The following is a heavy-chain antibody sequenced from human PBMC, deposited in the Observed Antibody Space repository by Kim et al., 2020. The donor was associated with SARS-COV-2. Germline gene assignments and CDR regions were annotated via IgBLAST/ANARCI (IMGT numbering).Heavy chain of an antibody. J-gene: IGHJ3*02. CDR3: TRAPGMTLASWDAYD. D-gene: IGHD3-16*01. CDR2: IRSKANSYAT. CDR1: GFSFSDSA. V-gene: IGHV3-73*01. Sequence: GGALRLSCAASGFSFSDSAMHWVRQASGTGLEWVGRIRSKANSYATTYAASVKGRFTISRDDSKNSAYLQMNSMKTEDTAVYYCTRAPGMTLASWDAYD.